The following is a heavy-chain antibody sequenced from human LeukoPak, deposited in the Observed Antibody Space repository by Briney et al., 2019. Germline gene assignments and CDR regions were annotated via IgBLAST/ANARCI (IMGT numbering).Heavy chain of an antibody. Sequence: PGGSLRLSCAASGFTFSSYWMSWVRQAPGKGLEWVANIKQDGSEKYYVDSVKGRFTISRDNAKNSLYLQMNSLRAEDTAVYYCAREETAYDFWSGYSPVYYYYYMDVWGKGTTVTVSS. CDR2: IKQDGSEK. CDR3: AREETAYDFWSGYSPVYYYYYMDV. J-gene: IGHJ6*03. CDR1: GFTFSSYW. V-gene: IGHV3-7*01. D-gene: IGHD3-3*01.